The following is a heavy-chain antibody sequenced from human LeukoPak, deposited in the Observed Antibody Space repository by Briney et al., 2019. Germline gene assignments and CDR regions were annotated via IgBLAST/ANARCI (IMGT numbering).Heavy chain of an antibody. Sequence: GGSLRLSCAASGFTFSSYSMNWVRQAPGKGLEWVSSISSSSSYIYYADSAKGRFTISRDNAKNSLYLQMNSLRAEDTAVYYCARDDCSSISCYHNWFDPWGQGTLVTVPS. J-gene: IGHJ5*02. CDR3: ARDDCSSISCYHNWFDP. CDR1: GFTFSSYS. CDR2: ISSSSSYI. V-gene: IGHV3-21*01. D-gene: IGHD2-2*01.